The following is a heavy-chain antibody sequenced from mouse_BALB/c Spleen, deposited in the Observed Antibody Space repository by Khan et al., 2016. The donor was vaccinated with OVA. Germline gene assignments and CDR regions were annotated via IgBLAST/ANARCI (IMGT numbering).Heavy chain of an antibody. CDR3: AKPLYAHYYAMDY. CDR1: GFSLTDYG. D-gene: IGHD1-3*01. Sequence: QVQLKESGPGLVAPSQSLSITCTVSGFSLTDYGVNWIRQPPGKGLEWLGIIWGGGTTYYNSALKSRLSISKDNSKSQVFLRMNSLQTDDTAMYFCAKPLYAHYYAMDYWGQGTSVTVSS. V-gene: IGHV2-6-5*01. CDR2: IWGGGTT. J-gene: IGHJ4*01.